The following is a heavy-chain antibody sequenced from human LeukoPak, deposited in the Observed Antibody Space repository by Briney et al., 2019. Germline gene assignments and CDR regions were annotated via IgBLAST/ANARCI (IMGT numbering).Heavy chain of an antibody. CDR1: GFTFSSYS. Sequence: GGSLRLSCAASGFTFSSYSMNWVRQAPGKGLEWVSAISGSGGSTYYADSVKGRFTISRDNSKNTLYLQMNSLRAEDTAVYYCAKIRPRWELLREFDYWGQGTLVTVSS. J-gene: IGHJ4*02. CDR2: ISGSGGST. V-gene: IGHV3-23*01. D-gene: IGHD1-26*01. CDR3: AKIRPRWELLREFDY.